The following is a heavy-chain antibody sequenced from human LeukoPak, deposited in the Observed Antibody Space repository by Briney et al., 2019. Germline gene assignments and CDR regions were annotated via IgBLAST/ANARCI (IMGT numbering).Heavy chain of an antibody. Sequence: GGSLRLSCAASGFTFSSYAMSWVRQAPGKGLEWVSAISGSGGSTYYADSVKGRFTISRDNSKNTLYLQMNSLRAEDTAVYYCAKDGEYSYGLLDNYYFDYWGQGTLVTVSS. CDR3: AKDGEYSYGLLDNYYFDY. D-gene: IGHD5-18*01. J-gene: IGHJ4*02. V-gene: IGHV3-23*01. CDR1: GFTFSSYA. CDR2: ISGSGGST.